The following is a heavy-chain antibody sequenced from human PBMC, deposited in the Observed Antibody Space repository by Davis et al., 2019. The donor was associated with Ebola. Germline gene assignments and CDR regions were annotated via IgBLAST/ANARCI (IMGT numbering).Heavy chain of an antibody. V-gene: IGHV3-9*01. CDR3: AMVLGYCTSTSCFYYYMDV. Sequence: PGGSLRLSCAASGFPFDDYALHWVRQAPGTGLEWVSGLSWHRGRIGYAYSVKGRFTISRDNAKTSLYLQMNSLRSEDTAVYYCAMVLGYCTSTSCFYYYMDVWGKGTTVTVSS. CDR1: GFPFDDYA. CDR2: LSWHRGRI. D-gene: IGHD2-2*01. J-gene: IGHJ6*03.